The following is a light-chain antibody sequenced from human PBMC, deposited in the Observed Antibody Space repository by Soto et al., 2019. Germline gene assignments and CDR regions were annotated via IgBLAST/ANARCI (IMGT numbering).Light chain of an antibody. CDR3: MQPLQSWT. CDR2: LGS. Sequence: DMVMSQSPLSLPVTAGEPASISFRSSQSLLHSNGYNYLDWYLQKPGQSPQLLIYLGSNRASGVPDRFSGSGSGTDFTLKISRVEAEDVGVYYCMQPLQSWTFGQGTKVDIK. J-gene: IGKJ1*01. CDR1: QSLLHSNGYNY. V-gene: IGKV2-28*01.